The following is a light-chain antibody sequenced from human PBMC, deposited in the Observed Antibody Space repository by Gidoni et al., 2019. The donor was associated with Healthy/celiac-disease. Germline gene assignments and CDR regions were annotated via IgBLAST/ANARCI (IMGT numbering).Light chain of an antibody. CDR2: AAS. V-gene: IGKV1-39*01. CDR3: QQSYSTTRR. J-gene: IGKJ1*01. CDR1: QSSTSY. Sequence: DLHMTQSPSSLSASVGDRVTITCRESQSSTSYLNWYQQKPGKAPKFLIYAASRLKSGVPSRFSGSGAGTDFTRIISSLQPDEFATYYCQQSYSTTRRLGQGTKVEIK.